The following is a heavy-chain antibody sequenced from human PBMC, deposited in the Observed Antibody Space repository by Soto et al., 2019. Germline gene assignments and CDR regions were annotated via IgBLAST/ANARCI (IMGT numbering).Heavy chain of an antibody. V-gene: IGHV5-10-1*01. Sequence: PGESLKISCEGSGYTFTSYYITWARQLPGKGLEWMGRIDPSDSYTTYNPSFRGHVTISADKSIRTAYLQWSSLEASDSGMYYCARGDTAVVHKGVDVCGPGTTLTVYS. CDR1: GYTFTSYY. CDR3: ARGDTAVVHKGVDV. J-gene: IGHJ6*02. CDR2: IDPSDSYT. D-gene: IGHD5-18*01.